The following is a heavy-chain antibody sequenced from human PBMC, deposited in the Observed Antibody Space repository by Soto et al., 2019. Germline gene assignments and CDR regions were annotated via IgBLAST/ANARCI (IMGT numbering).Heavy chain of an antibody. J-gene: IGHJ6*02. CDR3: AKGLRNLGLMDV. CDR1: GFTFSSYA. V-gene: IGHV3-23*01. CDR2: ISGSGGST. Sequence: PGGLLRLSCAASGFTFSSYAMSWVRQDPGKGLEWVSAISGSGGSTYYADSVKGRFTISRDNSKNTLYLQMNSLRAEDTAVYYCAKGLRNLGLMDVWGQGTTVTVS. D-gene: IGHD3-16*01.